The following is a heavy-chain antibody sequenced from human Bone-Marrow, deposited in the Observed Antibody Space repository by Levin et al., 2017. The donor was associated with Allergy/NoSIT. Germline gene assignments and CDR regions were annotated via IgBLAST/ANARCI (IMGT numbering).Heavy chain of an antibody. CDR1: GYTFTTYA. CDR3: ARIAAVAGSGSFFDS. V-gene: IGHV1-3*01. Sequence: ASVKVSCKASGYTFTTYAMHWVRQAPGQRLEWMGWINAGDGNTKYSQKFQGRVTITRDTSASTAYMELSGLRSEDTAVYYCARIAAVAGSGSFFDSWGQGTRVTVSS. D-gene: IGHD6-19*01. J-gene: IGHJ4*02. CDR2: INAGDGNT.